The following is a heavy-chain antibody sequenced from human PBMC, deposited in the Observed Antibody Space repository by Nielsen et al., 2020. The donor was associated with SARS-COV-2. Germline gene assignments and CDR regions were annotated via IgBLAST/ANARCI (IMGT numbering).Heavy chain of an antibody. CDR3: AGDYGDGYYYGMDV. CDR1: GFTFDSYG. CDR2: IWYDGSNK. V-gene: IGHV3-33*01. J-gene: IGHJ6*02. D-gene: IGHD4-17*01. Sequence: GESLKISCAASGFTFDSYGMHWVRQAPGKWLEWVAVIWYDGSNKNYVDSVKGRFTISRDNSKNTLYLQMNSLRVEDTAVYYCAGDYGDGYYYGMDVWGQGTLVTVSS.